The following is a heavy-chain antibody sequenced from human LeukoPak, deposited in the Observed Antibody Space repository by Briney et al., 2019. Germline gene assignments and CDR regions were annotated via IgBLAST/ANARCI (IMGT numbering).Heavy chain of an antibody. J-gene: IGHJ6*02. V-gene: IGHV1-2*02. CDR2: INPNSGGT. CDR3: ARVLPLAGTYYYYGMDV. CDR1: GYTFTGYY. Sequence: ASVKVSCKAPGYTFTGYYMHWVRQAPGQGLEWMGWINPNSGGTNYAQKFQGRVTMTRDTSISTAYMELSRLRSDDTAVYYCARVLPLAGTYYYYGMDVWGQGTTVTVSS. D-gene: IGHD6-19*01.